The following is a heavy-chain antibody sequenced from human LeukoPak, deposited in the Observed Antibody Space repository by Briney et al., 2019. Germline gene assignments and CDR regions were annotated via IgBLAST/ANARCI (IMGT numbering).Heavy chain of an antibody. D-gene: IGHD3-3*01. CDR3: ARDLGLWSGYYVDY. Sequence: PGRSLRLSCAASGFTFSSYGMHWVRQAPGKGLEWVAVISYDGSYKYYADSVKGRFTISRDNSKNTVRVQMSSLRAEDTAVYYCARDLGLWSGYYVDYWGQGTLVTVSS. CDR1: GFTFSSYG. V-gene: IGHV3-30*03. CDR2: ISYDGSYK. J-gene: IGHJ4*02.